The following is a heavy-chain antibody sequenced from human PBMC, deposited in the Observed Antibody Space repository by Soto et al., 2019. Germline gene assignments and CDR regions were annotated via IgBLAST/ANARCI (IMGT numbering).Heavy chain of an antibody. V-gene: IGHV3-23*01. CDR3: AKISIAVVVVAIGY. J-gene: IGHJ4*02. Sequence: PGGSLRLSCAASGFTFSGYTMSWVRQAPGKGLEWVSAISGSDGSKYYADSVKGRFTISRDISKNTLYLQMNSLRAEDTAVYYCAKISIAVVVVAIGYWGQGTLVTVSS. D-gene: IGHD2-15*01. CDR1: GFTFSGYT. CDR2: ISGSDGSK.